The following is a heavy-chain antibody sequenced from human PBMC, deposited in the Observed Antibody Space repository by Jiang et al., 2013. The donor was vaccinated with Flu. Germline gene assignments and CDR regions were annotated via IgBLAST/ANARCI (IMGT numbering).Heavy chain of an antibody. CDR2: IYYSGST. J-gene: IGHJ5*02. V-gene: IGHV4-59*01. CDR1: GGSISSYY. Sequence: LLKPSETLSLTCTVSGGSISSYYWSWIRQPPGKGLEWIGYIYYSGSTNYNPSLKSRVTISVDTSKNQFSLKLSSVTAADTAVYYCARDAGGCGGDCYSNWFDPGAREPWSPSPQ. D-gene: IGHD2-21*02. CDR3: ARDAGGCGGDCYSNWFDP.